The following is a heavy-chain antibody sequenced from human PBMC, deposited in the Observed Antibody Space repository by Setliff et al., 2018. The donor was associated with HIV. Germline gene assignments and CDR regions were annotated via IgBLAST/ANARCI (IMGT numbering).Heavy chain of an antibody. Sequence: SETLSLTCTVSGDSVSSRSYYWSWIRQPPGKGLEWIGYIYYSGSTNYNPSLKSRVTISVDTSKNHFSPKLRSVTAADTAVYYCAQLGMVDDFDYWGQGTLVTVSS. D-gene: IGHD1-1*01. CDR2: IYYSGST. CDR1: GDSVSSRSYY. CDR3: AQLGMVDDFDY. V-gene: IGHV4-61*03. J-gene: IGHJ4*02.